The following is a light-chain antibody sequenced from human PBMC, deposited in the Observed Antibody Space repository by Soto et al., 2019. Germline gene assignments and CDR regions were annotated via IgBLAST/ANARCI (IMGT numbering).Light chain of an antibody. CDR1: SSDVGGYNY. Sequence: QSALTQPASVSGSPGQSITISCTGTSSDVGGYNYVSWYQQHPGKAPKLMIYDVSKRPSGVSNRFSGSKSGNTASLTISGLQAEDEAYYYCSSYTSSTTLKVFGGGTKVTVL. J-gene: IGLJ2*01. CDR3: SSYTSSTTLKV. V-gene: IGLV2-14*03. CDR2: DVS.